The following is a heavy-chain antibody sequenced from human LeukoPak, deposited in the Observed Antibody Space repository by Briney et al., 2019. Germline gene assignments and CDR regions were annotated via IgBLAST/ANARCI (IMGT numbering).Heavy chain of an antibody. V-gene: IGHV1-69*13. CDR3: ARAYYDSSGYFHEKYYFDY. CDR2: IIPIFGTA. D-gene: IGHD3-22*01. J-gene: IGHJ4*02. Sequence: GASVKVSCKASGYTFTSYAISWVRQAPGQGLEWMGGIIPIFGTANYAQKFQGRVTITADESTSTAYMELSSLRSEDTAVYYCARAYYDSSGYFHEKYYFDYWGQGTLVTVSS. CDR1: GYTFTSYA.